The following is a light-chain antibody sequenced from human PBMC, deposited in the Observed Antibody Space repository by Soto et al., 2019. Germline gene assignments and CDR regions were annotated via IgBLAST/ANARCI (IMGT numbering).Light chain of an antibody. CDR3: LQHSSYPPT. CDR2: AAS. Sequence: EIQMTQSPSSLSASVGDRVTITCRASQGIRNELGWYQQKPGKAPKRLIYAASSLQRGVPSRFSGSGSETEFTLTISSLQTEDFATYFCLQHSSYPPTFGQGTRLEVK. CDR1: QGIRNE. V-gene: IGKV1-17*01. J-gene: IGKJ1*01.